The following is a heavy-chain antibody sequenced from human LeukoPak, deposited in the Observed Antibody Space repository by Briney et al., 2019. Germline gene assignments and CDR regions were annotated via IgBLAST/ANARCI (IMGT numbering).Heavy chain of an antibody. Sequence: SQTLSLTCALSVDSVSINGVAWNWLRQSPSRGLEWLGRTYYGSKWNNDYALSVKSRITINPDTSKNQFSLQLNSVTPEDTAVYYCTRGRNSAFDYWGQGTLVTVSS. V-gene: IGHV6-1*01. CDR1: VDSVSINGVA. CDR3: TRGRNSAFDY. J-gene: IGHJ4*02. CDR2: TYYGSKWNN. D-gene: IGHD1-14*01.